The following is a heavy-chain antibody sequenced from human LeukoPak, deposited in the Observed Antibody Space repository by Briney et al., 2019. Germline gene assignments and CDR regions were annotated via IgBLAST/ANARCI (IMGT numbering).Heavy chain of an antibody. CDR3: ARHPHSSGWYGWFDP. CDR1: GGSVSSGSYC. V-gene: IGHV4-61*01. J-gene: IGHJ5*02. Sequence: SETLSLTCTVSGGSVSSGSYCWSWIRQPPGKGLEWIGYIYYSGSTYYNPSLKSRVTISVDTSKNQFSLKLSSVTAADTAVYYCARHPHSSGWYGWFDPWGQGTLVTVSS. D-gene: IGHD6-19*01. CDR2: IYYSGST.